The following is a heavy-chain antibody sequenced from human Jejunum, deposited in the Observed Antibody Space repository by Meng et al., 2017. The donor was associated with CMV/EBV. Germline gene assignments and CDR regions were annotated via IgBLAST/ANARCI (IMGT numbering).Heavy chain of an antibody. CDR1: SGSYY. V-gene: IGHV4-61*01. J-gene: IGHJ4*02. D-gene: IGHD3-10*01. CDR2: VFYSGSS. Sequence: SGSYYWNWIRQSPGKGLEWIAHVFYSGSSDYNPSLKSRVTISVDTSKNQFFLQLDSVTAADTAVYFCARGAVNMVRGVSYYFDYWGQGALVTVSS. CDR3: ARGAVNMVRGVSYYFDY.